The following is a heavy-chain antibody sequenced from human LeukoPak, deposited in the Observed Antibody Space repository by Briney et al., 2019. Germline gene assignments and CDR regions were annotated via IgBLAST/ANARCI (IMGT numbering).Heavy chain of an antibody. Sequence: GGSLRLSCATSGFTFSSYWMSWVRQAPGKGLEWVANIKQDGSEKHYVDAVKGRFTISRDNAKNSLYLQMNSLRAEDTAVYYCASNPPFDDGDFAYWGQGTLVTVSS. CDR3: ASNPPFDDGDFAY. J-gene: IGHJ4*02. CDR1: GFTFSSYW. D-gene: IGHD2/OR15-2a*01. CDR2: IKQDGSEK. V-gene: IGHV3-7*01.